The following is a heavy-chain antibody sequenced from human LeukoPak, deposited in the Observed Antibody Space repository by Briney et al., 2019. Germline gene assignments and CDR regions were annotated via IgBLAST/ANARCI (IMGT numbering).Heavy chain of an antibody. J-gene: IGHJ3*01. CDR3: ARRRERGASDAFAF. V-gene: IGHV3-74*01. D-gene: IGHD3-16*01. CDR1: GFTFSSFW. CDR2: INSDGGSA. Sequence: GGSLRLSCAASGFTFSSFWMYWVRQAPGKGLVWVSRINSDGGSATYADSVKGRFTISRDNAKNTVYLQMNSLRAEDAAVYYCARRRERGASDAFAFWGQGTMVTVSS.